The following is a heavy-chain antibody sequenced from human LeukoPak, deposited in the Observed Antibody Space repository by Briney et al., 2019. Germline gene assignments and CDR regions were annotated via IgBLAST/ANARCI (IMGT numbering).Heavy chain of an antibody. V-gene: IGHV4-30-4*01. CDR2: IYYSGST. CDR3: ASAYGSGNYMVLGY. CDR1: GGSISSGDYY. D-gene: IGHD3-10*01. J-gene: IGHJ4*02. Sequence: PSQTLSLTCTVSGGSISSGDYYWSWIRQPPGKGLEWIGYIYYSGSTYYNPSLKSRVTISVDTSKNQFSLKLSSVTAADTAVYYCASAYGSGNYMVLGYWGQGTLVTVSS.